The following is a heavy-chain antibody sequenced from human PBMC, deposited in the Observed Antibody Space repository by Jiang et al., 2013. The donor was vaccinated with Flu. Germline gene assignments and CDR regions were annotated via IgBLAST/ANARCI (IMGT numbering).Heavy chain of an antibody. Sequence: SGAEVKKPGSSVKVSCRASGDTFSSYAISWVRQAPGQRLEWIGRIIPFLDIAKYAQKFQGRVTITADKSTDTGYMELSSLRSEDTAVYYCARIATGIAAAGYDSWGQGTLVTVSS. CDR3: ARIATGIAAAGYDS. D-gene: IGHD6-25*01. V-gene: IGHV1-69*04. CDR2: IIPFLDIA. J-gene: IGHJ4*02. CDR1: GDTFSSYA.